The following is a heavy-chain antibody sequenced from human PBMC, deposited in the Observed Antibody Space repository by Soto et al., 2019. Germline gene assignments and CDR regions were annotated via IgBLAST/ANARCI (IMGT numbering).Heavy chain of an antibody. V-gene: IGHV1-2*02. J-gene: IGHJ5*02. CDR3: ARGVGTILAPLP. CDR1: GYTFTGYF. CDR2: INPNSGAT. Sequence: GASVKVSCKASGYTFTGYFMHWVRQAPGQGLEWVGYINPNSGATKYAPRFQGRVTMTSDTSIRTAYMDLSNMRSDDTAVYYCARGVGTILAPLPWGPGTLVTVSS. D-gene: IGHD5-12*01.